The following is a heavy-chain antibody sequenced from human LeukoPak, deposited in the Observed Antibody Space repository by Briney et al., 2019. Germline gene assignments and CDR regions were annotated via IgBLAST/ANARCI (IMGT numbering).Heavy chain of an antibody. D-gene: IGHD3-10*01. V-gene: IGHV5-51*01. CDR2: ISPGDTDI. CDR3: ARHHRVYGVLPDY. Sequence: HGESLKISCKGSGYSFKSYYIAWVRQMPGKGLEWMGIISPGDTDIRYSPSFQGQVTISADTSINTAYLQWPSLKASDTAMYYSARHHRVYGVLPDYWGQGTLVTVSS. CDR1: GYSFKSYY. J-gene: IGHJ4*02.